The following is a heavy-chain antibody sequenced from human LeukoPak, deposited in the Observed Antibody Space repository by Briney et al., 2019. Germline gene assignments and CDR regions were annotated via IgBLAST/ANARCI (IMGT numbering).Heavy chain of an antibody. CDR3: AYTRSYDLFEF. CDR2: IFDNGTT. D-gene: IGHD1-26*01. J-gene: IGHJ4*02. V-gene: IGHV4-39*01. Sequence: SETLPLTCTVSGVSIRSSNYFWGWIRQPPGKGLEWIGTIFDNGTTYYRQSLKARVTISVDTSKNQFSLNLRSLTATDTAVYYCAYTRSYDLFEFWGQGTLVTVSS. CDR1: GVSIRSSNYF.